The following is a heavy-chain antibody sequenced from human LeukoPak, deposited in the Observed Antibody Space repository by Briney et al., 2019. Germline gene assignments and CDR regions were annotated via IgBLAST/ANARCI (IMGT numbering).Heavy chain of an antibody. D-gene: IGHD6-6*01. Sequence: GESLKISCKGSGYSFTSYWIGWVRQMPGKGLEWMGIIYPGDSDTRYSPSFQGQVSISADKSISTAYLQWSSLKASDTAMYYCARRGTWEFGSSSGGFDYWGQGTLVTVSP. CDR2: IYPGDSDT. CDR3: ARRGTWEFGSSSGGFDY. J-gene: IGHJ4*02. V-gene: IGHV5-51*01. CDR1: GYSFTSYW.